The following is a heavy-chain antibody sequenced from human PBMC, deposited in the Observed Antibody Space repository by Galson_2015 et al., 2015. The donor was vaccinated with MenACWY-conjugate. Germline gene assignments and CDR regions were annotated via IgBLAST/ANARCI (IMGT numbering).Heavy chain of an antibody. CDR2: ISGSGGST. V-gene: IGHV3-23*01. D-gene: IGHD1-26*01. CDR3: AKAGMGPTLLYPFYY. J-gene: IGHJ4*02. CDR1: GFTFSSYD. Sequence: SLRLSCAASGFTFSSYDMSWVRQTPGKGLEWVSGISGSGGSTYYAGSVKGRFTISRDNSKNTLYVQMNSLRADDTAVYYCAKAGMGPTLLYPFYYWGQGTLVTVSS.